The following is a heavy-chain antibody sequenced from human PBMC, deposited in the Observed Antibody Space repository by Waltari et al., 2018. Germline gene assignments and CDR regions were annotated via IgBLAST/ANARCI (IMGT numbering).Heavy chain of an antibody. CDR1: GGPIRSYY. D-gene: IGHD2-2*01. J-gene: IGHJ6*03. V-gene: IGHV4-4*07. Sequence: QVQLQESGPGLVKPSETLSLTCTVSGGPIRSYYWSWIRQPAGTGLEWIGRIYTSGSTNYNPSLKSRVTMSVDTSKNQFSLKLSSVTAADTAVYYCARVMSVGVVPAAISSYYYYYMDVWGKGTTVTISS. CDR3: ARVMSVGVVPAAISSYYYYYMDV. CDR2: IYTSGST.